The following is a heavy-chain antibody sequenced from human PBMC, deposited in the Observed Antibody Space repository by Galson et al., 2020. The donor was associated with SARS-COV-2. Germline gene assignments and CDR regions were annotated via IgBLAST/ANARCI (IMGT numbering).Heavy chain of an antibody. D-gene: IGHD6-19*01. V-gene: IGHV3-33*01. Sequence: GESLKISCTASGFTFGNHAMHWVRQAPGKGLEWVAQIWFDGSNKYYVDSVKGRFTISRDNSENTVHLQMNNLRAEDTALYYCARDGQSRGGWAFDYWGQGTLVTVSS. J-gene: IGHJ4*02. CDR3: ARDGQSRGGWAFDY. CDR1: GFTFGNHA. CDR2: IWFDGSNK.